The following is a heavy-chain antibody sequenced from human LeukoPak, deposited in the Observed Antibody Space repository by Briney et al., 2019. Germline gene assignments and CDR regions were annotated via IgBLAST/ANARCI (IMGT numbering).Heavy chain of an antibody. Sequence: PSETLSLTCTVSGGSISSYYWSWIRQPAGKGLEWIGSIYYSGSTYYNPSLKSRVTISVDTSKNQFSLKLSSVTAADTAVYYCASARTNWGYFDYWGQGTLVTVSS. CDR3: ASARTNWGYFDY. D-gene: IGHD7-27*01. CDR1: GGSISSYY. J-gene: IGHJ4*02. V-gene: IGHV4-4*07. CDR2: IYYSGST.